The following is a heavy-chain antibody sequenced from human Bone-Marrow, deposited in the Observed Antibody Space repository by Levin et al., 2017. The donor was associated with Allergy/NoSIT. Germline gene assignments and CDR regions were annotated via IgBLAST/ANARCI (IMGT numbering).Heavy chain of an antibody. CDR3: ARRAGGYNFDP. V-gene: IGHV1-69*02. D-gene: IGHD5-24*01. J-gene: IGHJ5*02. CDR1: GDTFNRLT. CDR2: IIPLLDIG. Sequence: ASVKVSCKASGDTFNRLTLTWVRQAPGQGLEWMGRIIPLLDIGTYAQKFQGRLTITADKSTDTAYMELSSLKSEDTAVYYCARRAGGYNFDPWGQGTLVIVSS.